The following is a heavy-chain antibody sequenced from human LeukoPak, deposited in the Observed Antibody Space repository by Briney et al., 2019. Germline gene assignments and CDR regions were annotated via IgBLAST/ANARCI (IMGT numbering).Heavy chain of an antibody. V-gene: IGHV3-48*03. D-gene: IGHD1-1*01. CDR2: ISSSGTTR. CDR1: GFTLSNYE. Sequence: HSGGSLRLSCAASGFTLSNYEMNWARQAPGKGLEWLSYISSSGTTRYYADSVKGRFTISRDNAKNSLDLQMNSLRAEDTALYYCARGRYNWNDPTFMDVWGQGTTVSVSS. CDR3: ARGRYNWNDPTFMDV. J-gene: IGHJ6*02.